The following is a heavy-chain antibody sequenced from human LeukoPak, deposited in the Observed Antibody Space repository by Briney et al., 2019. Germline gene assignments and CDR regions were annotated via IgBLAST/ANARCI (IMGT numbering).Heavy chain of an antibody. Sequence: GASVKVSCKTSGYAFTNYDINWVRQATVQGLECMGGMNPNSGNTGYAQKFQGRVPITRNTSISTAYMELSSLRSEDTALYYCARGRATVTTHWFDPWGQGTLVTVSS. J-gene: IGHJ5*02. CDR1: GYAFTNYD. CDR2: MNPNSGNT. V-gene: IGHV1-8*03. D-gene: IGHD4-11*01. CDR3: ARGRATVTTHWFDP.